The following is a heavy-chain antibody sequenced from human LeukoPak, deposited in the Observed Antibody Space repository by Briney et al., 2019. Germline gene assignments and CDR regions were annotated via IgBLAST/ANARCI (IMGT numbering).Heavy chain of an antibody. J-gene: IGHJ3*02. V-gene: IGHV3-64*01. CDR3: AREMAGAFDI. CDR1: GFTFSSYA. Sequence: GGSLRLSCAASGFTFSSYAMHWVRQAPGKGLEYVSAISSNGGSTHYANSVKGRFTISRDNSKNTLYLQMGSLRAEDIAVYYCAREMAGAFDIWGQGTMVTVSS. CDR2: ISSNGGST. D-gene: IGHD5-24*01.